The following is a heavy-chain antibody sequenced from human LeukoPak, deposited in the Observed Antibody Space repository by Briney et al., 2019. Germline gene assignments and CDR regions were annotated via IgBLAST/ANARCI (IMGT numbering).Heavy chain of an antibody. J-gene: IGHJ4*02. CDR1: GGSISSSSYY. CDR2: IYYSGST. V-gene: IGHV4-39*01. D-gene: IGHD3-9*01. Sequence: SETLSLTCTVSGGSISSSSYYWGWRRQPPGKGLECIGSIYYSGSTYYNPSLKSRVTISVDTSKNQFSLKLSSVTAADTAVYYSARHPTLATGFQYYFDYWGQGTLVTVSS. CDR3: ARHPTLATGFQYYFDY.